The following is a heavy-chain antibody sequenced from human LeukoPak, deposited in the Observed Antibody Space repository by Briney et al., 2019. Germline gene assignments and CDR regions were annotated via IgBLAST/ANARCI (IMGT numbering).Heavy chain of an antibody. J-gene: IGHJ6*03. CDR3: TTDFWSGYAYYYYMDV. CDR2: IKSKTDGGTT. CDR1: GVIVSSNY. V-gene: IGHV3-15*01. Sequence: GGSLRLSCAASGVIVSSNYMNWVRQAPGKGLEWVGRIKSKTDGGTTDYAAPVKGRFTISRDDSKNTLYLQMNSLKTEDTAVYYCTTDFWSGYAYYYYMDVWGKGTTVTVSS. D-gene: IGHD3-3*01.